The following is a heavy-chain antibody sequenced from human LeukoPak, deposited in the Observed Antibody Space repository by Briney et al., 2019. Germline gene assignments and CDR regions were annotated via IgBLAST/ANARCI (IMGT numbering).Heavy chain of an antibody. D-gene: IGHD3-10*01. CDR2: IYTSGST. J-gene: IGHJ2*01. CDR3: ARCRFQSTYWYFDL. CDR1: GGSISSGSYY. Sequence: PSETLSLTCTVSGGSISSGSYYWSWIRQPAGKGLEWIGRIYTSGSTNYNPSLKSRVTISVDTSKNQFSLKLSSVTAADTAVYYCARCRFQSTYWYFDLWGRGTLVTVSS. V-gene: IGHV4-61*02.